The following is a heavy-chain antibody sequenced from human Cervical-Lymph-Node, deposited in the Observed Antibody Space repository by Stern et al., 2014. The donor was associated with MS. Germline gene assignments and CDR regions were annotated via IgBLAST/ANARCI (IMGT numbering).Heavy chain of an antibody. Sequence: VQLVESGPGLVKPSETLSLTCTVSGYSISSGYYWGWIRQPPGQGLEWIGSIYHSGSTYYNPSLQSRVTISVDTSKTQFSRKLSSGTAADTAVYYCARAEGYGYEIDYWGQGTLVTVSS. J-gene: IGHJ4*02. CDR2: IYHSGST. CDR1: GYSISSGYY. V-gene: IGHV4-38-2*02. D-gene: IGHD5-12*01. CDR3: ARAEGYGYEIDY.